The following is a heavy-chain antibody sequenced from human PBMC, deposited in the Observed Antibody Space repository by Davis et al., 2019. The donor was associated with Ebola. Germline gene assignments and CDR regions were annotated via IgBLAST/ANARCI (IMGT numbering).Heavy chain of an antibody. V-gene: IGHV6-1*01. J-gene: IGHJ3*02. D-gene: IGHD3-3*01. Sequence: HSQTLSLTCAISGDSVSSAGWNWIRQSPSRGLEWLGRTYYSSKWFNDYAVSVKSRITINPDTSKNQLSLQLNSVTPEDTAVYYCARGFLRDGFDIWGQGTMITVSS. CDR2: TYYSSKWFN. CDR3: ARGFLRDGFDI. CDR1: GDSVSSAG.